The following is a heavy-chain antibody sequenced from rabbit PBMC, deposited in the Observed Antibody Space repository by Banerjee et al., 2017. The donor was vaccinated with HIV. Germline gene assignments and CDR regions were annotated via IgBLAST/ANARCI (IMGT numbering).Heavy chain of an antibody. D-gene: IGHD1-1*01. CDR2: IYSGDGST. J-gene: IGHJ3*01. CDR3: ARGYNNRLDL. V-gene: IGHV1S40*01. CDR1: GFSFNNNYY. Sequence: QSLEESGGDLVKPGASLTLTCTASGFSFNNNYYMCWVRQAPGKGLEWIGCIYSGDGSTYYASWAKGRFTISKTSSTTVTLQMTSLTAADTATYFCARGYNNRLDLWGPGTLVTVS.